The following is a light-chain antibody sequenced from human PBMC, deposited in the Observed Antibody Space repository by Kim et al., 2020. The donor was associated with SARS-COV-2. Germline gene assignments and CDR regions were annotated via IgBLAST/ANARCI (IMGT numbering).Light chain of an antibody. V-gene: IGLV3-1*01. Sequence: SYELTQPPSVSVAPGQTARITCGGDKMGSKCAYWYQQKPGQAPVVVMYHDSKRPSGIPERFSGSNSGNTATLTISRTQAVDEAEYYCQAWDSSTYVLGSG. CDR3: QAWDSSTYV. CDR1: KMGSKC. CDR2: HDS. J-gene: IGLJ1*01.